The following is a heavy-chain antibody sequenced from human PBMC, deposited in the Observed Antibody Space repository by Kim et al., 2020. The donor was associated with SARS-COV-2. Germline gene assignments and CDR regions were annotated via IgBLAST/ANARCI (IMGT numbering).Heavy chain of an antibody. Sequence: YAQKFQGRVTITADKSTSTAYMELSSLRSEDTAVYYCARSAPAAMRVFNYWGQGTLVTVSS. J-gene: IGHJ4*02. D-gene: IGHD2-2*01. V-gene: IGHV1-69*02. CDR3: ARSAPAAMRVFNY.